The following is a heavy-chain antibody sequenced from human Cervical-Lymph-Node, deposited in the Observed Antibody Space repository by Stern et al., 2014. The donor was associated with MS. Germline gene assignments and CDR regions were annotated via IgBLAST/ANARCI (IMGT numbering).Heavy chain of an antibody. CDR2: ISYGGSNK. D-gene: IGHD3-3*01. Sequence: VHLVESGGGVVQPGRSLRLSCAASGFTFSSYAMHWVRQAPGKGLEWGAVISYGGSNKYYADSVKGRFNISRDNSKNTLYLQMNSLRAEDTAVYYCARANYDFWSGYPDFHYYGMDVWGQGTTVTVSS. V-gene: IGHV3-30-3*01. CDR3: ARANYDFWSGYPDFHYYGMDV. CDR1: GFTFSSYA. J-gene: IGHJ6*02.